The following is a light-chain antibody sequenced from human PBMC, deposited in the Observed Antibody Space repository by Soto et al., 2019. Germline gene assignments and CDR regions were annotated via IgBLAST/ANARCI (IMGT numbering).Light chain of an antibody. V-gene: IGKV3-11*01. CDR1: QSVSSY. CDR3: QHRSYWT. CDR2: DAS. J-gene: IGKJ1*01. Sequence: EIVLTQSPATLSLSPGERATLSCRASQSVSSYLVWYQHKPGQAPRLLIYDASNRATGIPARFSGSGSGTGFTLTTSSLEPEDFAVYYCQHRSYWTFGQGTKVDIK.